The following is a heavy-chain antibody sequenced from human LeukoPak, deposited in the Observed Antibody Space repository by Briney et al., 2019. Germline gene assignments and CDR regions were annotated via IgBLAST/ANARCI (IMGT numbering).Heavy chain of an antibody. CDR1: GGSISSYY. V-gene: IGHV4-59*01. J-gene: IGHJ4*02. Sequence: SETLSLTCTVSGGSISSYYWSWIRQPPGKGLEWIGYIHYSGSTNYNPSLKSRVTISVDTSKNQFSLKLSSVTAADTAVYYCARDSEYGSGSYSDWGQGTLVTVSS. CDR3: ARDSEYGSGSYSD. CDR2: IHYSGST. D-gene: IGHD3-10*01.